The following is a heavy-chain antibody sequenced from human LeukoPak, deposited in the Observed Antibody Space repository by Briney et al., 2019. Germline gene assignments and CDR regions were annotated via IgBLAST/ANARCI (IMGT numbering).Heavy chain of an antibody. CDR2: ISNNGVGT. J-gene: IGHJ4*02. CDR1: GFTFSTYA. CDR3: ARAQGSSGSPDY. V-gene: IGHV3-64*01. Sequence: GGSLRLSCAASGFTFSTYAMFWVRQAPGKGLEYVSAISNNGVGTYYANSVKGRFNISRDNSKNTLYLQVGSLRAEDMAVYYCARAQGSSGSPDYWGQGTLVSVSS. D-gene: IGHD3-22*01.